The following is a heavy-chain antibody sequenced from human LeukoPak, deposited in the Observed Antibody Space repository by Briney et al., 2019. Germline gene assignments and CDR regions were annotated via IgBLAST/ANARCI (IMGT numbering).Heavy chain of an antibody. V-gene: IGHV3-64D*09. D-gene: IGHD1-14*01. CDR2: ISGNGDST. J-gene: IGHJ6*02. CDR1: GSAFSNYG. CDR3: VKSHYRGYYGMDV. Sequence: GGSLRLSCSASGSAFSNYGMHWVRQAPGKGLEYVSAISGNGDSTYYADSVKVRFSISRDNSKNTLYLHMSSLRTEDTAVYFCVKSHYRGYYGMDVWGQGTTVTVSS.